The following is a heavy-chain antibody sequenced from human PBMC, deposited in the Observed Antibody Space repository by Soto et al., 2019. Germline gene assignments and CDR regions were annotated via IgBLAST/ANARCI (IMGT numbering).Heavy chain of an antibody. CDR1: GYTFTSYD. J-gene: IGHJ5*02. D-gene: IGHD3-10*02. CDR2: MNPNSGNT. V-gene: IGHV1-8*01. Sequence: GASVKVSCKASGYTFTSYDINWVRQATGQGLEWMGWMNPNSGNTGYAQKFQGRVTMTRNTSISTAYMELSSLRSEDTAVYYCARVYGPYVRSSRKNWFDPWGQGTLVTVSS. CDR3: ARVYGPYVRSSRKNWFDP.